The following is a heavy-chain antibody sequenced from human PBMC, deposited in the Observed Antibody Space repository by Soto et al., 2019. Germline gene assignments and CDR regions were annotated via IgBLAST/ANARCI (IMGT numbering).Heavy chain of an antibody. V-gene: IGHV1-69*12. CDR2: IIPIFGTA. Sequence: QVQLVQSGAEVKKPGSSVKVSCKASGGTFSSYAISWVRQAPGQGLEWMGGIIPIFGTANYAQKFQGRVTITADESTSTAYMELSILRSEDTAVYYCARFLRRTTVTIHGMDVWGQGTTVTVSS. J-gene: IGHJ6*02. CDR3: ARFLRRTTVTIHGMDV. CDR1: GGTFSSYA. D-gene: IGHD4-4*01.